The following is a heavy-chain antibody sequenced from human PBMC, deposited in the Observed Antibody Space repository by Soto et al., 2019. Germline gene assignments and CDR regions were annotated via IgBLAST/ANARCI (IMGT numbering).Heavy chain of an antibody. CDR2: ISAYNGNT. D-gene: IGHD5-12*01. Sequence: GASVKVSCKASGYTFTSYGINWVRQAPGQGLEWMGWISAYNGNTNYAQKLQGRVTMTTDTSTSTAYMELRSLRPDDTAVYYCAREKKMATIGYWGQGTLVTVSS. CDR1: GYTFTSYG. CDR3: AREKKMATIGY. V-gene: IGHV1-18*01. J-gene: IGHJ4*02.